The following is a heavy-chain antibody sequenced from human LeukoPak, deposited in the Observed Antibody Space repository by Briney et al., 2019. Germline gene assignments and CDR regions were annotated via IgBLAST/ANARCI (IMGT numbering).Heavy chain of an antibody. CDR2: IYYSGST. CDR1: GGSISSPNW. V-gene: IGHV4-4*02. J-gene: IGHJ6*03. Sequence: PSGTLSLTCAVSGGSISSPNWWTWVRQPPGKGLEWIGYIYYSGSTNYNPSLKSRVTISVDTSKNQFSLKLSSVTAADTAVYYCARHTYYGSGSYYNVRYYYYMDVWGKGTTVTISS. D-gene: IGHD3-10*01. CDR3: ARHTYYGSGSYYNVRYYYYMDV.